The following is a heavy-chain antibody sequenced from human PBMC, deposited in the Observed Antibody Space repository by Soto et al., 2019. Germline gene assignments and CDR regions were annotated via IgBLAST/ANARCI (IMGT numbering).Heavy chain of an antibody. CDR3: ARGGRITIFGVVIHKDYYYYGMDV. Sequence: ASVKVSCKASGYTFTGYYMHWVRQAPGQGLEWMGWINPNSGGTNYAQKFQGGVTMTRDTSISTAYMELSRLRSDDTAVYYCARGGRITIFGVVIHKDYYYYGMDVWGQGTTVTVSS. CDR2: INPNSGGT. J-gene: IGHJ6*02. D-gene: IGHD3-3*01. CDR1: GYTFTGYY. V-gene: IGHV1-2*02.